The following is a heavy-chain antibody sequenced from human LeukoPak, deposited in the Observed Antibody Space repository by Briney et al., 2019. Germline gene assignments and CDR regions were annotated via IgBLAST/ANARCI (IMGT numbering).Heavy chain of an antibody. V-gene: IGHV1-8*01. Sequence: SVKVSCKASGYRFTSYDINWVRQATGQGLEWMGWMNPNSGNTGYAQKFQGRVTMTRSTAISTAYMELSSLRSEDTAVYYCVTSVCCYDSSGSYPFDYWGQGTLVSVFS. CDR3: VTSVCCYDSSGSYPFDY. D-gene: IGHD3-22*01. J-gene: IGHJ4*02. CDR2: MNPNSGNT. CDR1: GYRFTSYD.